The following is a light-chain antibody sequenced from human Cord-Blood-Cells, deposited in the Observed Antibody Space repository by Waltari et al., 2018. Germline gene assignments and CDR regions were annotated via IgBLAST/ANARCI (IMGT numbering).Light chain of an antibody. V-gene: IGLV2-14*03. CDR1: SSDVGCYNY. CDR3: SSYTSSSTLWV. J-gene: IGLJ3*02. Sequence: QSALTQPASVSGSPGQSITISCTGTSSDVGCYNYVSWYQQHPGTAPKLMIYDVSNLPSGVSNRFSGSKSGNTASLTISGLQAEDEADYYCSSYTSSSTLWVFGGGTKLTVL. CDR2: DVS.